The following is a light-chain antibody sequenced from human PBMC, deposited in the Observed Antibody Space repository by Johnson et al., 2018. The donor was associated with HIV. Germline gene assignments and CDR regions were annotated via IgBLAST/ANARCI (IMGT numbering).Light chain of an antibody. J-gene: IGLJ1*01. CDR1: SSNIGNNY. V-gene: IGLV1-51*01. Sequence: QSVLMQPPSVSAAPGQKVTISCSGSSSNIGNNYVSWYQQLPGTAPKLLIYDTYKRPSGIPDRFSASKSGTSATLGITGLQTGDEADYYCGTWDSSLNAYVFGTGTKVTVL. CDR2: DTY. CDR3: GTWDSSLNAYV.